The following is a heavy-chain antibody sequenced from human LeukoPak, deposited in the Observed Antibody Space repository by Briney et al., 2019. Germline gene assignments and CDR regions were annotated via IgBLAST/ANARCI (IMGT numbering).Heavy chain of an antibody. CDR2: INHSGST. CDR3: ARGRGQQNDY. V-gene: IGHV4-34*01. CDR1: GGSFSGYY. Sequence: SETLSLTCAVYGGSFSGYYWSWIRQPPGKGLEWIGEINHSGSTNYNPSLKSRVTISVDTSKNQFSLKLSSVTAADTAVYYCARGRGQQNDYWGQGTLVTVSS. J-gene: IGHJ4*02. D-gene: IGHD6-13*01.